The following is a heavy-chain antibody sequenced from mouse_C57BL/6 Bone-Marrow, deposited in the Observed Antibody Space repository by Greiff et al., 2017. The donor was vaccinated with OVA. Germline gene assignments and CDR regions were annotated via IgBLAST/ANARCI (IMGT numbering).Heavy chain of an antibody. CDR1: GYTFTSYW. Sequence: VKLQQSGAELAKPGASVKLSCKASGYTFTSYWMHWVKQRPGQGLEWIGYINPSSGYTKYNQKFKNKATLTEDKTSSTAYMQLSSLTYEDSAVYYYARWYCAMDYWGQGTAVTVSS. J-gene: IGHJ4*01. V-gene: IGHV1-7*01. CDR2: INPSSGYT. CDR3: ARWYCAMDY.